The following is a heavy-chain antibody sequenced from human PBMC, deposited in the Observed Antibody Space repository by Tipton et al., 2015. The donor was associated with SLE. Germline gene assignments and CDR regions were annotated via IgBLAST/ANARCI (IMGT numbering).Heavy chain of an antibody. D-gene: IGHD3-10*01. Sequence: TLSLTCTVSGDSISSHYWSWIRQPPGKGLEWIGHIYYSGSTNYNPSLKSRVTISVDTSKNQFSLKLSSVTAADTAVYYCARAPGVRVFAYWGQGPLVTVSS. CDR2: IYYSGST. J-gene: IGHJ4*02. V-gene: IGHV4-59*11. CDR1: GDSISSHY. CDR3: ARAPGVRVFAY.